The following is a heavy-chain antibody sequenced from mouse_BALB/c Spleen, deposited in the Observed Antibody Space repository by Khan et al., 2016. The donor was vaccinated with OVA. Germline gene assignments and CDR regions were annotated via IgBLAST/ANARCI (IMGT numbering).Heavy chain of an antibody. D-gene: IGHD1-2*01. CDR1: GYSITSGYG. CDR3: ARTARIKY. V-gene: IGHV3-2*02. J-gene: IGHJ2*01. CDR2: ISYSGST. Sequence: EVQLQESGPGLVKPSQSLSLPCTVTGYSITSGYGWNWIRQFPGNKLEWMGYISYSGSTNYNPSLKSRISITRDTSKNQFFLQLNSVTTKDTATYYCARTARIKYWGQGTTLTVSS.